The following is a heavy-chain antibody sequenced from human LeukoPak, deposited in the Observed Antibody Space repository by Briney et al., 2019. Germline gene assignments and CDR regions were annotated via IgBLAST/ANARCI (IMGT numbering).Heavy chain of an antibody. CDR1: GGSISSHY. Sequence: SSETLSLTCTVSGGSISSHYWSWIRQPAGKGLEWIGRIYTSGSTNYNPSLKSRVTMSVDTSKNQFSLKLSSVTAADTAVYYCARELGHDYGDRLTNYFDYWGQGTLVTVSS. CDR3: ARELGHDYGDRLTNYFDY. J-gene: IGHJ4*02. D-gene: IGHD4-17*01. V-gene: IGHV4-4*07. CDR2: IYTSGST.